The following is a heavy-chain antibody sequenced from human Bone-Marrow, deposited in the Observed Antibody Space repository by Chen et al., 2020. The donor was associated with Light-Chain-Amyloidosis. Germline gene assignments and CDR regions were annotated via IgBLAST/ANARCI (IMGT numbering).Heavy chain of an antibody. D-gene: IGHD6-19*01. CDR3: ARDIKALAGPFDY. CDR2: ISYDGGYK. J-gene: IGHJ4*02. CDR1: GSTFRTYA. Sequence: QVQLVESGGGVVQPGRSLRLSCAASGSTFRTYAIHWVRQAPGKGLEWVAVISYDGGYKYYADSVKGRFTISRDNSKNTLYLQMDSLRGEDTAVYYCARDIKALAGPFDYWGRGTLVTVSS. V-gene: IGHV3-30*01.